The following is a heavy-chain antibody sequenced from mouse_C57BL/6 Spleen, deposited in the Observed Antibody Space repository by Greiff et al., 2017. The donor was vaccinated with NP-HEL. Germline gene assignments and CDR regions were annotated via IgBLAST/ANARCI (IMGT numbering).Heavy chain of an antibody. CDR2: ISDGGSYT. Sequence: EVKLMESGGGLVKPGGSLKLSCAASGFTFSSYAMSWVRQTPEKRLEWVATISDGGSYTYYPDNVKGRFTISRDNAKNNLYLQMSHLKAEDTAMYYCARSRYYGSSYRWYFDVWGTGTTVTVSS. J-gene: IGHJ1*03. CDR1: GFTFSSYA. CDR3: ARSRYYGSSYRWYFDV. D-gene: IGHD1-1*01. V-gene: IGHV5-4*03.